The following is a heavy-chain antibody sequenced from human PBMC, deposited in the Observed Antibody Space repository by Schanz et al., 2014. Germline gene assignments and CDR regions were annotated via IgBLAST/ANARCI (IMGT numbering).Heavy chain of an antibody. D-gene: IGHD5-12*01. CDR2: IIPITGIT. Sequence: QVQLVQSGGEVKTPGASVKVSCKASGYTFRSYTINWVRHAPGQGLEWMGRIIPITGITNYAQKFQGRVTFTADKSTSTAFLEVNSLRSEDTAVYYCARTGYDPSLTHWGQGTLVTVSS. CDR3: ARTGYDPSLTH. V-gene: IGHV1-69*02. J-gene: IGHJ4*02. CDR1: GYTFRSYT.